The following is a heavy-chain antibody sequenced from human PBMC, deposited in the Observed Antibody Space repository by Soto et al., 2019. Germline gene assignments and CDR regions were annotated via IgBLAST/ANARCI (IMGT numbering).Heavy chain of an antibody. D-gene: IGHD1-26*01. CDR3: ARGPATAYFDAFDM. V-gene: IGHV4-59*01. Sequence: QVQLQESGPGLVKPSETLSLTCTVSGGSISSEYWSWVRQPPGKGLEWIAYIYYSGHTNYNPSLKSRVAISVDTSKNQFSLDLTSVTAADTAVYYSARGPATAYFDAFDMWGQGTMVTVSS. CDR1: GGSISSEY. J-gene: IGHJ3*02. CDR2: IYYSGHT.